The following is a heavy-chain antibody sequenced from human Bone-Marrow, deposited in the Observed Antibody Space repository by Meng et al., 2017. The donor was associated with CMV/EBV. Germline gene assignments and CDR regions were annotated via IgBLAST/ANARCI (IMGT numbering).Heavy chain of an antibody. Sequence: SETLSLTCTVSGDSISSSFFYWGWIRQPPGKGLEWIGSIFYNGNTFYNPSLWGRVTISVGTSKKHFSLRLSSVTAADTAVYYCRVMVRGVPPSFFDYWGQGTLVAVSS. CDR2: IFYNGNT. J-gene: IGHJ4*02. CDR1: GDSISSSFFY. D-gene: IGHD3-10*01. V-gene: IGHV4-39*02. CDR3: RVMVRGVPPSFFDY.